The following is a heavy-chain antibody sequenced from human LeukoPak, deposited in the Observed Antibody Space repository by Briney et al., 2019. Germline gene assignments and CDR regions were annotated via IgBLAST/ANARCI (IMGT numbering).Heavy chain of an antibody. CDR3: ATVDTAMVGVFAFDI. V-gene: IGHV4-38-2*02. CDR2: IYYSGST. CDR1: GYSISSSYY. Sequence: ASETLSLTCTVSGYSISSSYYWGWIRQPPGKGLEWIGSIYYSGSTYYNPSLKSRVTISVDTSKNQFSLKLSSVTAADTAVYYCATVDTAMVGVFAFDIWGQGTMVTVSS. D-gene: IGHD5-18*01. J-gene: IGHJ3*02.